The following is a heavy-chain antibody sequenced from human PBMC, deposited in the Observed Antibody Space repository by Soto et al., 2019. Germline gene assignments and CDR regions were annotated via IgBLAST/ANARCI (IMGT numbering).Heavy chain of an antibody. CDR1: GNTVPNYA. V-gene: IGHV1-3*01. CDR2: INGGNGNT. CDR3: ARDDSGFSGSHYIDYFNY. J-gene: IGHJ4*02. Sequence: RASVKVSCKASGNTVPNYAIHWVRQAPGQRLEWMGWINGGNGNTYYSERFQGRVTFTRDTSAGTVYMQLSSLTSEDTAVYYCARDDSGFSGSHYIDYFNYWGQGALVTVSS. D-gene: IGHD1-26*01.